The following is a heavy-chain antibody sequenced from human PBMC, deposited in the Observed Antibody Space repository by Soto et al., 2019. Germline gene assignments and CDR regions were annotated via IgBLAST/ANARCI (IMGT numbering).Heavy chain of an antibody. CDR2: IYYSGRT. CDR3: ARGGPPDY. V-gene: IGHV4-31*03. J-gene: IGHJ4*02. CDR1: VGSINSGGYY. Sequence: SEALSLTCTVSVGSINSGGYYWSWIRQHPGKGLEWIGYIYYSGRTYYNPSLKSRVVISVDSSRNQFSLKLSSLTAADTAVYYCARGGPPDYWGQGTLVTVSS.